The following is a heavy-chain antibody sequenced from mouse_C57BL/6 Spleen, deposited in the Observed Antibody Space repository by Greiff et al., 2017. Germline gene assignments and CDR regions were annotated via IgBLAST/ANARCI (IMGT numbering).Heavy chain of an antibody. D-gene: IGHD1-1*01. Sequence: VQLQQSGAELVRPGSSVKLSCKASGYTFTSYWMHWVKQRPIQGLEWIGNIDPSDSETHYNQKFKDKATLTVDKSSSTAYMQLSSLTSEDSAVYYCARGRFSTTVGAPSYDYWGQGTTLTVSS. V-gene: IGHV1-52*01. CDR1: GYTFTSYW. J-gene: IGHJ2*01. CDR2: IDPSDSET. CDR3: ARGRFSTTVGAPSYDY.